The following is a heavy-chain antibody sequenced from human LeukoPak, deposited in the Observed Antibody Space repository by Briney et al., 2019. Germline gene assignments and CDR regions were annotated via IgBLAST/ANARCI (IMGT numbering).Heavy chain of an antibody. CDR2: IQPDGGVR. D-gene: IGHD4-17*01. CDR3: ARLFGGVTTFDY. CDR1: GFPFRPYW. J-gene: IGHJ4*02. Sequence: EGSLRLSCAASGFPFRPYWMTWVAQGPGKGWRGLASIQPDGGVRHYVDSVKGRFTISRDNAKNSLFLQMNSLRVEDTAVYYCARLFGGVTTFDYWGQGTLVTVSS. V-gene: IGHV3-7*04.